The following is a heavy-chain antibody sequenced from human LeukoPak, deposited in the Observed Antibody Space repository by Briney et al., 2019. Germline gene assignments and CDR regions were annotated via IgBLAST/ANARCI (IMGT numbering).Heavy chain of an antibody. D-gene: IGHD6-19*01. V-gene: IGHV3-13*04. CDR3: SRVGSSGWPNYFDS. CDR2: IGTSGDT. Sequence: PGGSLRLSCAASGFTFSSYDMHWVRQATGKGLEWVSVIGTSGDTYYAGSVKGRFTISRKNAKNSLYLQMNSLTAGDTAVYFCSRVGSSGWPNYFDSWGQGTLVTVSS. CDR1: GFTFSSYD. J-gene: IGHJ4*02.